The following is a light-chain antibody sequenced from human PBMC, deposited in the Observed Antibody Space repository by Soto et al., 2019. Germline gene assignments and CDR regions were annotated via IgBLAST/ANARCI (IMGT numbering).Light chain of an antibody. CDR3: QQYGSSPFT. CDR2: GAS. Sequence: EIVLTQSPGTLSLSPGERATLSCRASQSFSSSYLAWYQQKPGQAPRLLIYGASSRATGIPDRFSGSGSGTDFTLTIIRLEPEDFAVYYCQQYGSSPFTLGPGTKVDIK. J-gene: IGKJ3*01. CDR1: QSFSSSY. V-gene: IGKV3-20*01.